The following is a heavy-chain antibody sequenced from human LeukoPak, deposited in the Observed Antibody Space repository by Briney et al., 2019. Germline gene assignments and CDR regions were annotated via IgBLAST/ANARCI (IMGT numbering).Heavy chain of an antibody. CDR2: IYSGGST. V-gene: IGHV3-66*01. CDR1: GFTVSSNF. Sequence: GGSLRLSCAASGFTVSSNFMTWVRQAPGKGLEWVSVIYSGGSTYYADSVKDRFTISRDNSKNMLYLQMNSLRAEDTAVYYCARDGSSGWYWVDYWGQGTLVTVSS. J-gene: IGHJ4*02. CDR3: ARDGSSGWYWVDY. D-gene: IGHD6-19*01.